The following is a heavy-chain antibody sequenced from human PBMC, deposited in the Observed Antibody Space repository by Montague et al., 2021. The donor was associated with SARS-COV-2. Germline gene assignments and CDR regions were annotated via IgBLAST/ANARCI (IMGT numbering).Heavy chain of an antibody. CDR1: GGSFSGYY. CDR3: ARVRYYGSGTSLGMDV. V-gene: IGHV4-34*01. J-gene: IGHJ6*02. CDR2: INHSGST. Sequence: SETLSLTCAVYGGSFSGYYWSWIRQPPGKGLEWIGEINHSGSTNYNPSLKSRVTISVDTSKNQFSLKLSSVTAADTAVYYCARVRYYGSGTSLGMDVWAMGPRSPSP. D-gene: IGHD3-10*01.